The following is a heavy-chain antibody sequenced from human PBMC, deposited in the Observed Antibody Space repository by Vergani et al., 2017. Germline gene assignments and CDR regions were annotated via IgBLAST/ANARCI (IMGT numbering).Heavy chain of an antibody. V-gene: IGHV3-23*04. CDR1: GFSFSGYW. CDR2: ISGSGGST. Sequence: EVQLVESGGGLIHPGGSLRLSCEGSGFSFSGYWMHWVRQSPEKGLVWVSAISGSGGSTYYADSVKGRFTISRDNSKNTLYLQMNSLRAEDTAVYYCAKGLGNRGYWGQGTLVTVSS. CDR3: AKGLGNRGY. J-gene: IGHJ4*02. D-gene: IGHD3-16*01.